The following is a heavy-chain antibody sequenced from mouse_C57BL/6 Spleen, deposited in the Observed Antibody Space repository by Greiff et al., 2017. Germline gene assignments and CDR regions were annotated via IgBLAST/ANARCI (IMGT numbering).Heavy chain of an antibody. CDR3: ARSYYYGSSMYAMDY. V-gene: IGHV1-53*01. D-gene: IGHD1-1*01. CDR2: INPSNGGT. J-gene: IGHJ4*01. Sequence: QVQLKQPGTELVKPGASVKLSCKASGYTFTSYWMHWVKQRPGQGLEWIGNINPSNGGTNYNEKFKSKATLTVDKSSSTAYMQLRSLTSADSAVYYCARSYYYGSSMYAMDYWGQGTTVTVSS. CDR1: GYTFTSYW.